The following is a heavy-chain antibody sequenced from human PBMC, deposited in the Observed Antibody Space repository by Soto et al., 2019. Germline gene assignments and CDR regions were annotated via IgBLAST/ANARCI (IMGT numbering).Heavy chain of an antibody. D-gene: IGHD1-26*01. J-gene: IGHJ4*02. V-gene: IGHV3-48*01. CDR2: INSGSTSV. CDR1: GFDFNSYS. CDR3: TSSASPDAY. Sequence: DVKLVESGGGLVQPGGSLRLSCVASGFDFNSYSMNWVRQAPGKGLEWISYINSGSTSVFYADSVKGRFTISRDNAKNSLYLQMNSLRADDTAVYYCTSSASPDAYWGQGTLVTVSS.